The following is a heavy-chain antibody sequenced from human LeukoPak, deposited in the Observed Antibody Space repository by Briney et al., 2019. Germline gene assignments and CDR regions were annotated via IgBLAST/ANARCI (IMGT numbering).Heavy chain of an antibody. V-gene: IGHV1-18*01. Sequence: GSVKVSCKASRYTFTSYGISWVRQAPGQGLEWMGWISAYNGNTNYAQKLQGRVTMTTDTSTSTAYMELRSLRSDDTAVYYCARDLSKNYYDSSGYFQGYWGQGTLVTVSS. J-gene: IGHJ4*02. D-gene: IGHD3-22*01. CDR1: RYTFTSYG. CDR2: ISAYNGNT. CDR3: ARDLSKNYYDSSGYFQGY.